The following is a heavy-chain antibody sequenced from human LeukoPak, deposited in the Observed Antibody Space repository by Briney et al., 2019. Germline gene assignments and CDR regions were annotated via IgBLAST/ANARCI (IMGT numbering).Heavy chain of an antibody. Sequence: SETLSLTCTVSGASISSYYWSWIRQSPGKGLEWIGYIYYSGRTNYNPSLKSRVTISVDTSKNQFPLKLTSATAADTAVYYCARAGAIAAAGLEIDYWGQGTLVTVSS. CDR2: IYYSGRT. CDR3: ARAGAIAAAGLEIDY. D-gene: IGHD6-13*01. CDR1: GASISSYY. V-gene: IGHV4-59*01. J-gene: IGHJ4*02.